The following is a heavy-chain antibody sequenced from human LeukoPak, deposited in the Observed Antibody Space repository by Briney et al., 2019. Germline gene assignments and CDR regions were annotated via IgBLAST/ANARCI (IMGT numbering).Heavy chain of an antibody. CDR1: GGSISSFY. CDR3: ARGLPHRDGYNYSDY. D-gene: IGHD5-24*01. CDR2: IYYSRST. J-gene: IGHJ4*02. Sequence: PETLSLTCTVSGGSISSFYWSWIRQPPGKGLEWIGSIYYSRSTNHNPSLKSRLTISLDTSKNQFSLKLTSVTAADTAVYYCARGLPHRDGYNYSDYWGQGTLVTVSS. V-gene: IGHV4-59*01.